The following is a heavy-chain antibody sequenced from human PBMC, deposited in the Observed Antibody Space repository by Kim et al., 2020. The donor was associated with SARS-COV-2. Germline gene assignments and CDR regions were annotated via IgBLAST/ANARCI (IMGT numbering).Heavy chain of an antibody. CDR3: ARAPGGWYNFDY. V-gene: IGHV1-69*01. Sequence: NYAQKFQGRVTITADESTSTAYMELSSLRSEDTAVYYCARAPGGWYNFDYWGQGTLVTVSS. J-gene: IGHJ4*02. D-gene: IGHD6-19*01.